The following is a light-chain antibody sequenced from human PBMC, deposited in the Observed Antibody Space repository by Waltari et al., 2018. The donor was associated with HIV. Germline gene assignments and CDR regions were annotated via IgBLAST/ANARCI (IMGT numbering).Light chain of an antibody. CDR3: MQTLQTPYT. CDR2: LGS. CDR1: QSLLHSNGYNY. J-gene: IGKJ2*01. Sequence: EIVMTQSPLSLPVTPGEAASISCRSSQSLLHSNGYNYLDWYLQKPGQSPQLLIYLGSNRASGVPDRFSGSGSGTDFTVNIRRVEAEDVGVYYCMQTLQTPYTFGQGTKVEIK. V-gene: IGKV2-28*01.